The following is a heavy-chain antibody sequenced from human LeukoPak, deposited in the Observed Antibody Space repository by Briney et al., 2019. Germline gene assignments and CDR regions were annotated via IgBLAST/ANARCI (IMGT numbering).Heavy chain of an antibody. D-gene: IGHD3-10*01. V-gene: IGHV4-4*07. Sequence: PSETLSLTCTVSGGSISSYYWSWIRQPAGKGLEWIGRIYTSGSTNYNPSLKSRVTISVDKSKNQFSLKLSSVTAADTAVYYCARDGGEVLWFGELGNWFDPWGQGTLSSSPQ. J-gene: IGHJ5*02. CDR2: IYTSGST. CDR1: GGSISSYY. CDR3: ARDGGEVLWFGELGNWFDP.